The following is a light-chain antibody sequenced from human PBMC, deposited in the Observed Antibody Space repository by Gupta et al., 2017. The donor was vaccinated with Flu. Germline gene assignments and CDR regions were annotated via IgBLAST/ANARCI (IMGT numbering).Light chain of an antibody. CDR1: SSDVGRSDS. CDR3: SSYTSGSTFYV. V-gene: IGLV2-14*01. CDR2: NVT. J-gene: IGLJ1*01. Sequence: QSALTQPASVSGSPGQSITISCSGTSSDVGRSDSVSWYQQQPDKAPKLIIFNVTNRPAGVSSRFSGSKSCTTVSLTISGLQADDETDYYCSSYTSGSTFYVFGTGTKVTVL.